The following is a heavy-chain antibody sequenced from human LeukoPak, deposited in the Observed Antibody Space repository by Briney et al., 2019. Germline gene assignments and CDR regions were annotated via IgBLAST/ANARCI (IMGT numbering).Heavy chain of an antibody. CDR3: ARADQYSYGYFDY. V-gene: IGHV4-34*01. Sequence: PSETLSLTCAVYGGSFSGYYWSWLRQPPGKGLEWIGEINHSGSTNYNPSLKSRVTISVDTSKNQFSLKLSSVTAADTAVYYCARADQYSYGYFDYWGQGTLVTVSS. D-gene: IGHD5-18*01. J-gene: IGHJ4*02. CDR1: GGSFSGYY. CDR2: INHSGST.